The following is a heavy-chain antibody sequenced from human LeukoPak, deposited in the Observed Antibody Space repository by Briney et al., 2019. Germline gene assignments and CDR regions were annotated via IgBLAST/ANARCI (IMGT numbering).Heavy chain of an antibody. V-gene: IGHV6-1*01. CDR2: TYYRSKWYN. J-gene: IGHJ4*02. CDR1: GDSVSSNSAT. D-gene: IGHD6-13*01. Sequence: SQTLSLTCAISGDSVSSNSATWIWIRQSPSRGLEWLGRTYYRSKWYNDYAVSVKSRITINPDTSKNQFSLQLNSVTAEDTAVYYCARGSSSNSWYFDYWGQGTLVTVSS. CDR3: ARGSSSNSWYFDY.